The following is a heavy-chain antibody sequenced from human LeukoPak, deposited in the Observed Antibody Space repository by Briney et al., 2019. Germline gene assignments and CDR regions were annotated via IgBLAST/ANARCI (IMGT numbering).Heavy chain of an antibody. V-gene: IGHV3-21*01. CDR1: GFTFSSYS. Sequence: GGSLRLSCTASGFTFSSYSMNWVRQAPGKGLEWISSISSSSRYIYYADSVKGRFTISRDNGKNSLYLQMNSLRAEDTAVYYCARDLTTSSTAYFHHWGQGTLITVSS. CDR2: ISSSSRYI. D-gene: IGHD6-6*01. CDR3: ARDLTTSSTAYFHH. J-gene: IGHJ1*01.